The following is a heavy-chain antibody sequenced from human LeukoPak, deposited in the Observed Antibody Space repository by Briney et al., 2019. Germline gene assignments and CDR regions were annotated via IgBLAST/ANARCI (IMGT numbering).Heavy chain of an antibody. V-gene: IGHV3-30*18. CDR3: AKDRPTVTNTLDY. D-gene: IGHD4-17*01. Sequence: GRSLRLSCAASGFTFSSYGMHWVRQAPDKGLEWVAVISYDGSNKYYADSVKGRFTISRDNSKNTLYLQMNSLRAEDTAVYYCAKDRPTVTNTLDYWGQGTLVTVSS. CDR2: ISYDGSNK. J-gene: IGHJ4*02. CDR1: GFTFSSYG.